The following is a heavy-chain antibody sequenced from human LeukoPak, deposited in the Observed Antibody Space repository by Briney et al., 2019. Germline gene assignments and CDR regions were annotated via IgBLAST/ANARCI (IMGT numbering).Heavy chain of an antibody. CDR2: ITSSGSYI. J-gene: IGHJ6*03. D-gene: IGHD1-26*01. CDR1: AFTFSNYN. V-gene: IGHV3-21*01. CDR3: ARDPYSGSYSDYYYYYMDV. Sequence: GGSLRLSCAAAAFTFSNYNRNWVRQAPGKGLEWVASITSSGSYIYYADSVKGRFTISRANAKNSLYLQLNCLRAEETAVYYCARDPYSGSYSDYYYYYMDVWGKGTTVTVSS.